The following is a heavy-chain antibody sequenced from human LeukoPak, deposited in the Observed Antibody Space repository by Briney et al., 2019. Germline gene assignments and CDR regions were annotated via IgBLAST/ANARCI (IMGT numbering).Heavy chain of an antibody. D-gene: IGHD3-22*01. V-gene: IGHV3-30-3*01. CDR3: ARGRNYYDSSTYFHSFDY. J-gene: IGHJ4*02. CDR1: GFDFINFH. CDR2: VSKDGNNI. Sequence: GGSLRLSCAASGFDFINFHIHWVRQAPGKGLEWLAFVSKDGNNIYYADSVKGRFTISRDNAKDSLYLQMNGLRDEDTAVYYCARGRNYYDSSTYFHSFDYWGPGTVVTVSS.